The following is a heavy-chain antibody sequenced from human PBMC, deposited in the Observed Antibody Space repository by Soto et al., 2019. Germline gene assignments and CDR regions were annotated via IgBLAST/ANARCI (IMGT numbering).Heavy chain of an antibody. CDR2: ISYSGNT. V-gene: IGHV4-39*01. J-gene: IGHJ5*02. Sequence: SETLSLTCFVSVGFFNISNYYWGWIRQPPGKGLEWIGSISYSGNTYYNPSLKSRVSISVDTSKNHFSLKLNSVTAADTALYYCARQLYLGFYFHSTGYPNWFDPWGQGTLVT. CDR1: VGFFNISNYY. D-gene: IGHD3-22*01. CDR3: ARQLYLGFYFHSTGYPNWFDP.